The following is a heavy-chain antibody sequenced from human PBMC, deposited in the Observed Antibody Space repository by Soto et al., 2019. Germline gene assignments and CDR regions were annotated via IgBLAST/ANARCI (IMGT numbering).Heavy chain of an antibody. D-gene: IGHD6-13*01. CDR1: GYTFAGYY. CDR2: INANSGGT. Sequence: KVSCKASGYTFAGYYMHWVRQAPGQGLEWMGWINANSGGTNYAQKFQGWVTITRDTSISTAYMELSSLRSEDTAVYYCARDRIAAAGTWFCDYWGQGTLVTVSS. CDR3: ARDRIAAAGTWFCDY. J-gene: IGHJ4*02. V-gene: IGHV1-2*04.